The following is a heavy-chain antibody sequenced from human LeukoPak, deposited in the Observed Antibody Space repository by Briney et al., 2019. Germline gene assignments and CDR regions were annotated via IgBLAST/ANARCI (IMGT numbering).Heavy chain of an antibody. V-gene: IGHV3-7*01. D-gene: IGHD5-18*01. CDR2: IKQDGSEE. CDR3: VREGYIYGFHHGDYFDY. J-gene: IGHJ4*02. Sequence: GGSLRLSCAASGFSFSTHWMSWVRQAPGKGLEWVANIKQDGSEEFYVDSVKGRFTISRDNAQNSLSLQMSSLRVEDTAVYYCVREGYIYGFHHGDYFDYWGQGTLVTVSS. CDR1: GFSFSTHW.